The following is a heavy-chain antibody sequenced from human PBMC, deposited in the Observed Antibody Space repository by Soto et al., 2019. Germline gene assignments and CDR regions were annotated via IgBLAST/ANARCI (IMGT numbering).Heavy chain of an antibody. CDR3: AKETKAIVRYFDR. V-gene: IGHV3-30*18. D-gene: IGHD3-9*01. Sequence: PGGSLRLSCAASGFTFSSYGMHWVRQAPGKGLEWVAVISYDGSNKYYADSVKGRFTISRDNSKNTLYLQMNSLRAEDTAVYYGAKETKAIVRYFDRWGQGTLVTVSS. J-gene: IGHJ4*02. CDR2: ISYDGSNK. CDR1: GFTFSSYG.